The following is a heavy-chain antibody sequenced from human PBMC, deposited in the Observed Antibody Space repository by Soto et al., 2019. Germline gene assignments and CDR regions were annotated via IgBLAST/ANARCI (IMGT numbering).Heavy chain of an antibody. V-gene: IGHV3-30*18. Sequence: QVQLVESGGGVVQPGRSLRLSCAASGLTFSSYGMHWVRQAPGKGLDWVAVISYDGSNKYYADSVKGRFTISRDNSKNTMYMQMNSLRAEDTAVYYCAKGYRGWLYYFDYCGKGTLVTFAA. J-gene: IGHJ4*02. D-gene: IGHD6-19*01. CDR3: AKGYRGWLYYFDY. CDR1: GLTFSSYG. CDR2: ISYDGSNK.